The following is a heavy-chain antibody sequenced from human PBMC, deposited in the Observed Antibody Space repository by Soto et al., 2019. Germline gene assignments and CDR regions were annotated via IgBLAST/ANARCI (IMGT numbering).Heavy chain of an antibody. CDR3: AIGVAARPIGMDV. CDR1: GGSISSGGYY. V-gene: IGHV4-31*03. D-gene: IGHD6-6*01. CDR2: IYYSGST. J-gene: IGHJ6*02. Sequence: SETLSLTCTVSGGSISSGGYYWSWIRQHPGKGLEWIGYIYYSGSTYYNPSLKSRVTISVDTPKNQFSLKLSSVTAADTAVYYCAIGVAARPIGMDVWGQGTTVTVSS.